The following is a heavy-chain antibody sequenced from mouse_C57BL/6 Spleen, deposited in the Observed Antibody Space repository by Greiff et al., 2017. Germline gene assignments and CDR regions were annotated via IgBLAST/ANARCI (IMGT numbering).Heavy chain of an antibody. V-gene: IGHV3-6*01. J-gene: IGHJ2*01. CDR3: ARDDYYYGSSYY. D-gene: IGHD1-1*01. CDR1: GYSITSGYY. Sequence: VQLKESGPGLVKPSQSLSLTCSVTGYSITSGYYWNWIRQFPGNKLEWMGYISYDGSNNYNPSLKNRIAITRDTSKNQFFLKLNSVTTEDTATYYCARDDYYYGSSYYRGQGTTLTVSS. CDR2: ISYDGSN.